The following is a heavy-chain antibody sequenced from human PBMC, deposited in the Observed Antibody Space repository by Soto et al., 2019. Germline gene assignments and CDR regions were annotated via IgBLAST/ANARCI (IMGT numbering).Heavy chain of an antibody. CDR3: VRVVAIPGYPDN. Sequence: QVQLVQSGAEVRQPASSVKVSCKTSVGTFSSYAISWVRQAPGQGLEWMGGIVPIVDTSTYAQKFQGRVTITADDSTSTVYMELSSLRSDYTAVYYCVRVVAIPGYPDNWGQGTLVTVYS. CDR1: VGTFSSYA. CDR2: IVPIVDTS. J-gene: IGHJ4*02. D-gene: IGHD5-12*01. V-gene: IGHV1-69*12.